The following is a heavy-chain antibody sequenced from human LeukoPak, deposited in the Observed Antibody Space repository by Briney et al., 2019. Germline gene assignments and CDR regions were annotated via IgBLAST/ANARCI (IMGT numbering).Heavy chain of an antibody. D-gene: IGHD6-13*01. Sequence: RAPVKVSCKASGGTFSSYAISWVRQAPGQGLKWMGGIIPIFGTANYAQKFQGRFTITADESTSTACMELSSLRSEDTAVYYCARDQSSSWYNVFDYWGQGTLVTVSS. J-gene: IGHJ4*02. CDR3: ARDQSSSWYNVFDY. V-gene: IGHV1-69*13. CDR2: IIPIFGTA. CDR1: GGTFSSYA.